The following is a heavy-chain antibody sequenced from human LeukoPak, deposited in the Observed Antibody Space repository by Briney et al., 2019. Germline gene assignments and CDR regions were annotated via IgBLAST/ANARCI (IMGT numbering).Heavy chain of an antibody. CDR3: ARDDMTGYFPPFDY. Sequence: GASVKVSCKASGYTFTSYAMNWVRQAPGQGLEWMGWINPNSGGTNYAQKFQGRVTMTRDTSISTAYMELSRLRSDDTAVYYCARDDMTGYFPPFDYWGQGTLVTVSS. J-gene: IGHJ4*02. CDR1: GYTFTSYA. V-gene: IGHV1-2*02. CDR2: INPNSGGT. D-gene: IGHD3-9*01.